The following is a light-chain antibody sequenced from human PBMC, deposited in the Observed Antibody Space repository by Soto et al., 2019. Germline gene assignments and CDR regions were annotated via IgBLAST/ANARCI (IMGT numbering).Light chain of an antibody. J-gene: IGKJ1*01. CDR3: QQYNNWPPWT. V-gene: IGKV3-15*01. Sequence: EIVMTQSPATLSVSPGERATLSCRASQSVSSNLAWYQQKPGQAPRLFIYGASTRATGIPARFSGSGSGTEFTLTISSLQSEDFAVYYCQQYNNWPPWTFGQGTKVEIK. CDR2: GAS. CDR1: QSVSSN.